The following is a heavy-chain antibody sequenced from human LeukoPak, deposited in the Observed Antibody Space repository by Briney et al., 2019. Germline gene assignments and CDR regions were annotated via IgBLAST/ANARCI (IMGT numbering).Heavy chain of an antibody. CDR1: GFTFSSYW. CDR2: INSDGSST. J-gene: IGHJ4*02. Sequence: GGSLRLSCAVSGFTFSSYWMHWVRQAPGKGLVWVSRINSDGSSTSYADSVKGRFTISRDNAKNSLYLQMNSLRAEDTALYYCARIAEAGNYFDSWGQGTLVTVSS. V-gene: IGHV3-74*01. D-gene: IGHD6-13*01. CDR3: ARIAEAGNYFDS.